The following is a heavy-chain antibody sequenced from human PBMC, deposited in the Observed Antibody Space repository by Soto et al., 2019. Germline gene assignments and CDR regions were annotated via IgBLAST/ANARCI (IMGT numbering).Heavy chain of an antibody. Sequence: GGSLRLSCAASGFTFSSYGMNWVRQAPGRGLEWVSAISSDRSSTYYADSVKGRFTISRDNSKNTLDLQMNSLRAEDTAVYYCAKAIYGGSSGYYDFWGQGALVTVSS. CDR3: AKAIYGGSSGYYDF. J-gene: IGHJ4*02. CDR2: ISSDRSST. D-gene: IGHD3-22*01. CDR1: GFTFSSYG. V-gene: IGHV3-23*01.